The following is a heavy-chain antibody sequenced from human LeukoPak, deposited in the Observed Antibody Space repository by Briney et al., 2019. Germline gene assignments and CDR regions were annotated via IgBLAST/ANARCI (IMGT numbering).Heavy chain of an antibody. CDR2: IHSSGST. J-gene: IGHJ4*02. CDR3: AREHMVRGVIDR. D-gene: IGHD3-10*01. CDR1: GDSISGHY. Sequence: PSETLSLTCSVSGDSISGHYWSWIRQPAGKGLEWVGRIHSSGSTDYNPSLKSRVTLSVDTSNNQFSLRVNSVTAADTAVYYCAREHMVRGVIDRWGQGALVTVSS. V-gene: IGHV4-4*07.